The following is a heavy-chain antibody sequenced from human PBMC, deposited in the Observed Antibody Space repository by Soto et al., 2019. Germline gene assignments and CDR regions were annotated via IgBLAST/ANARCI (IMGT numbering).Heavy chain of an antibody. CDR3: ARGGAMGVDY. J-gene: IGHJ4*02. CDR2: IDGYSTTT. V-gene: IGHV3-74*01. CDR1: GFTFNNKW. Sequence: EVQLVESGGGLVQPGGSLRLSCTASGFTFNNKWMHWVRQAPGKGLVWVSRIDGYSTTTNYADSVKGRFTISRDNAKNTVFLHVNSLTXXDTAVYYCARGGAMGVDYWGQGTLVT. D-gene: IGHD1-26*01.